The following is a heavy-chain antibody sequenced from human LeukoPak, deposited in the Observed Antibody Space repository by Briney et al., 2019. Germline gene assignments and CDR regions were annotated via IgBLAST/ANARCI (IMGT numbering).Heavy chain of an antibody. V-gene: IGHV4-34*01. D-gene: IGHD2-2*03. CDR1: GGSFSGYY. CDR2: INHSGST. CDR3: ARVGRGYCSSTSCYHYYYYYYMDV. J-gene: IGHJ6*03. Sequence: SETLSLTCAVYGGSFSGYYWSWIRQPPGKGLEWIGEINHSGSTNYNPSLKSRVTISVDTSKNQFSLKLSSVTAADTAVYYCARVGRGYCSSTSCYHYYYYYYMDVWGKGTTVTVSS.